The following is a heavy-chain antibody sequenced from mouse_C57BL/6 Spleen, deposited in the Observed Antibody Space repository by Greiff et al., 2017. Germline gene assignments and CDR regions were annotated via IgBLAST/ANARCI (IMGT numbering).Heavy chain of an antibody. Sequence: VQLQQSGPVLVKPGASVKMSCKASGYTFTDYYMNWVKQSHGKSLEWIGVINPYNGGTSYNQKFKGKATLTVDTSSSTAYMELNSLTSDDSAVYYCARRGNYSNYVGYWYFDVWGTGTTVTVSS. CDR3: ARRGNYSNYVGYWYFDV. CDR2: INPYNGGT. V-gene: IGHV1-19*01. CDR1: GYTFTDYY. D-gene: IGHD2-5*01. J-gene: IGHJ1*03.